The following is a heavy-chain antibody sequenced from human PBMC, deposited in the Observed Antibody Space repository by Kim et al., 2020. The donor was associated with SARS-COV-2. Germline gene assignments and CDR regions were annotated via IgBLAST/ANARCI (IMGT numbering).Heavy chain of an antibody. CDR1: GGSVTSYY. D-gene: IGHD4-4*01. CDR2: ISNSGST. Sequence: SETLSLTCTVAGGSVTSYYWHWIRQSQGKGLEWIGYISNSGSTNYNPSLKSRVTISLDTSRNQFSLKLNSVIAADTAIYYCASPRGNSFYSYYLDV. V-gene: IGHV4-59*08. CDR3: ASPRGNSFYSYYLDV. J-gene: IGHJ6*03.